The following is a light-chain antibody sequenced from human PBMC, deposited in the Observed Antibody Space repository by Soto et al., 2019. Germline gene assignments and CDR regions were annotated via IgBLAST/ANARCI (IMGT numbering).Light chain of an antibody. CDR3: QQRSNWPQ. V-gene: IGKV3-11*01. CDR1: QSVSSY. Sequence: EIVLTQSPATLSLSPGERATLSCRASQSVSSYLAWYQQKPGKAPRLLIYDASNRATGIPARFSGSGSGTDFTLTISSLEPEDFAVYYCQQRSNWPQFGQGTKVDI. CDR2: DAS. J-gene: IGKJ1*01.